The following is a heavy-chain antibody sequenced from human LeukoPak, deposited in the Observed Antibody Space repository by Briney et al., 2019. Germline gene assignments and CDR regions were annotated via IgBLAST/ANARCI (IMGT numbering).Heavy chain of an antibody. V-gene: IGHV3-23*01. CDR2: ISGSGGST. J-gene: IGHJ4*02. CDR1: GFTFTSYA. CDR3: AKDPGSRYYYDSSGYYWRDRGPFDY. Sequence: PGGSLRLSCAASGFTFTSYAMTWVRQAPGKGLEWVSAISGSGGSTYYADSVKGRFTISRDNSKNTLYLQMNSLRAEDTAVYYCAKDPGSRYYYDSSGYYWRDRGPFDYWGQGTLVTVSS. D-gene: IGHD3-22*01.